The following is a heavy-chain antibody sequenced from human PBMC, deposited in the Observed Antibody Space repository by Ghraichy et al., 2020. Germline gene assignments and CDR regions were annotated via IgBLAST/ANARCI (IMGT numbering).Heavy chain of an antibody. Sequence: GGSLRLSCAASGFTFSSYSMNWVRQAPGKGLEWVSSISSSSSYIYYADSVKGRFTISRDNAKNSLYLQMNSLRAEDTAVYYCARDYDFWSGYSDAFDIWGQGTMVTVSS. CDR3: ARDYDFWSGYSDAFDI. CDR2: ISSSSSYI. CDR1: GFTFSSYS. V-gene: IGHV3-21*01. D-gene: IGHD3-3*01. J-gene: IGHJ3*02.